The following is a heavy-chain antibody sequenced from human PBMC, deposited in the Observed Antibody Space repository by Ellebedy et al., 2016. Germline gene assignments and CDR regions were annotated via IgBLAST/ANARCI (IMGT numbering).Heavy chain of an antibody. J-gene: IGHJ4*02. V-gene: IGHV4-39*07. D-gene: IGHD1-26*01. CDR3: ARGRYSGSYYGGYYFDY. CDR2: IYYSGST. Sequence: SKTLSLTCTVSGGSISSSSYYWGWIRQPPGKGLEWIGSIYYSGSTYYNPSLKSRVTISVDTSKNQFSLRLSSVTAADTAVYYCARGRYSGSYYGGYYFDYWGQGTLVTVSS. CDR1: GGSISSSSYY.